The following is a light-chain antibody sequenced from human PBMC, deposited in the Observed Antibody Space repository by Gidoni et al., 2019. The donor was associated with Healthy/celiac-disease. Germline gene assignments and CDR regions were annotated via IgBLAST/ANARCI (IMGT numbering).Light chain of an antibody. V-gene: IGLV3-25*03. CDR1: ALPKQY. J-gene: IGLJ3*02. Sequence: SYELTHRPSVSVSPGQTARITCSGDALPKQYAYWYQQKPGLAPVLVIYKDSERPSGIPARFSGSSSGTTVTLTTSGVQAEDEADYYCQSADSSGTAEVFGGGTKLTVL. CDR2: KDS. CDR3: QSADSSGTAEV.